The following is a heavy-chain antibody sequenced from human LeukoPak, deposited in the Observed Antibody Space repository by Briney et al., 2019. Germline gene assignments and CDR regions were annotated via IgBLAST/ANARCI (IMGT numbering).Heavy chain of an antibody. V-gene: IGHV3-21*01. CDR1: GFTFSSYS. CDR3: ARARERGRSVLEYSSSRVDY. D-gene: IGHD6-6*01. J-gene: IGHJ4*02. CDR2: ISSSSSYI. Sequence: GGSLRLSCAASGFTFSSYSMNWVRQAPGKGLEWVSSISSSSSYIYYADSVKGRFTISRDNAKNSLYLQMNSLRAEDTAVYYCARARERGRSVLEYSSSRVDYWGQGTLVTVSS.